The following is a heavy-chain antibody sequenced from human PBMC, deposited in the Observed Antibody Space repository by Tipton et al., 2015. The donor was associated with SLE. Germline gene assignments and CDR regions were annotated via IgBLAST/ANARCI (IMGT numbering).Heavy chain of an antibody. V-gene: IGHV5-51*03. D-gene: IGHD3-9*01. CDR2: IYPGDSDT. CDR1: GYSFTTYW. J-gene: IGHJ5*02. CDR3: ARRPSGFTIPGAWFDP. Sequence: VQLVQSGAEVKKPGESLKISCKGSGYSFTTYWIGWVRQMPGKGLEWMGNIYPGDSDTRYSPSFQGQVTISADKSISTAYLQWSSLKASDTAMYYCARRPSGFTIPGAWFDPWGQGPLVTVSS.